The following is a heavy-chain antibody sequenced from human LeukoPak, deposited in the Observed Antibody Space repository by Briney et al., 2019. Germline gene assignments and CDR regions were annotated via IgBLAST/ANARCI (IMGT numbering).Heavy chain of an antibody. Sequence: HPGGSLRLSCAASGFTFSSYAMSWVRQAPGKGLEWVSAISGSGGSTYYADSVKGRFTISRDNSKNTLYLQMNSLRAEDTAVYYRAKVPLHPMTTVTRVAPAVEYYFDYWGQGTLVTVSS. CDR2: ISGSGGST. J-gene: IGHJ4*02. CDR1: GFTFSSYA. D-gene: IGHD4-11*01. V-gene: IGHV3-23*01. CDR3: AKVPLHPMTTVTRVAPAVEYYFDY.